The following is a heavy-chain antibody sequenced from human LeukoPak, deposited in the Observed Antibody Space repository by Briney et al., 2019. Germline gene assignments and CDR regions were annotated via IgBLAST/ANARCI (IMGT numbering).Heavy chain of an antibody. D-gene: IGHD3-10*01. CDR3: ARAKSLFDS. J-gene: IGHJ4*02. V-gene: IGHV3-7*03. Sequence: GGSLRLSCAASGFTFGSYWMSWVRQAPGKGPEWVANIKQDGSEKYYVDSVKGRFTISRDNAKNSLYLQMNSLRAEDTAVYYCARAKSLFDSWGQGTQVTVSS. CDR2: IKQDGSEK. CDR1: GFTFGSYW.